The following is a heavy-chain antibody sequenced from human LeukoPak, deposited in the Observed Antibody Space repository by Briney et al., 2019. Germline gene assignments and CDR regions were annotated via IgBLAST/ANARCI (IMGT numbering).Heavy chain of an antibody. CDR1: GITFSNYA. CDR3: ASGGNLGTYFFDY. CDR2: IRSDGSDK. V-gene: IGHV3-30*02. J-gene: IGHJ4*02. D-gene: IGHD4-23*01. Sequence: GGSLRPSCAASGITFSNYANHWVRQAPGKGLEWVAYIRSDGSDKYYVDSVKGRFTTSRDNSKNTLYLQMNSLRTEDTAVYYCASGGNLGTYFFDYWGQGTLVTVSS.